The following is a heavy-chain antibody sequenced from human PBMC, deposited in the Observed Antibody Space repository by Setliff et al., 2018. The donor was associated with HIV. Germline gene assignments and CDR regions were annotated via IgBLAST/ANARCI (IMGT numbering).Heavy chain of an antibody. CDR1: GYSISSGYY. CDR2: IYQNGNT. Sequence: SETLSLTCAVSGYSISSGYYWGWIRQPPGKGLEWVGTIYQNGNTYYSPSLESRVSVSMDMSRNQFSVKLNSATAADTAVYYCARQAWHYDRDGYFIDYRGQGKLVTVSS. J-gene: IGHJ4*02. V-gene: IGHV4-38-2*01. CDR3: ARQAWHYDRDGYFIDY. D-gene: IGHD3-22*01.